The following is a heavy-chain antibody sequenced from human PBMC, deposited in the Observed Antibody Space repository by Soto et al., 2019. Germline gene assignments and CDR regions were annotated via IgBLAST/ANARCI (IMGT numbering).Heavy chain of an antibody. J-gene: IGHJ5*02. D-gene: IGHD3-9*01. V-gene: IGHV3-21*01. CDR3: ARDPNLDAFNWFDP. CDR2: ISSSSSYI. Sequence: PGESLKISCAASGFTFSSYSMNWVRQAPGKGLEWVSSISSSSSYIYYADSVKGRFTISRDNAKNSLYLQMNSLRAEDTAVYYCARDPNLDAFNWFDPWGQGTLVTVSS. CDR1: GFTFSSYS.